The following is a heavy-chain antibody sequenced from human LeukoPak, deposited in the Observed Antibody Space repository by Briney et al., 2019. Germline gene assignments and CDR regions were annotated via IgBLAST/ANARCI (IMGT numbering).Heavy chain of an antibody. D-gene: IGHD1-26*01. V-gene: IGHV3-23*01. CDR1: GFTFSSYA. Sequence: GESLRLSCAASGFTFSSYAMSWVRQAPGKGLEWVSAISGSGGSTYYADSVKGRFTISRDNSKNTLYLQMNSLRAEDTAVYYCAKDRRVGAAWPPNYFDYWGQGTLVTVSS. CDR2: ISGSGGST. CDR3: AKDRRVGAAWPPNYFDY. J-gene: IGHJ4*02.